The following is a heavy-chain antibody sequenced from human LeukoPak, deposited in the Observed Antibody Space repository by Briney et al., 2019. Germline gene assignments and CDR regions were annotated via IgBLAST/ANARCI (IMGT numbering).Heavy chain of an antibody. Sequence: ASVKVSCKASGYTFTSYGISWVRQAPGQGLEWMGWISGYNGNTNYAQKLQGRVTMTTDTSTSTAYMELRSLRSDDTAVYYCARVGSVLLWFGESSNWFDPWGQGTLVTVSS. V-gene: IGHV1-18*01. CDR1: GYTFTSYG. CDR2: ISGYNGNT. J-gene: IGHJ5*02. D-gene: IGHD3-10*01. CDR3: ARVGSVLLWFGESSNWFDP.